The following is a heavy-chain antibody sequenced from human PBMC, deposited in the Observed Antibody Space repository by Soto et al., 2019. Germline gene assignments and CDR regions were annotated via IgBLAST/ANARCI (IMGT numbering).Heavy chain of an antibody. CDR2: VNHSGSS. D-gene: IGHD3-3*01. V-gene: IGHV4-34*01. Sequence: QVQLQQWGAGLLKPSETLSLTCAVYGGSFSGYYWCWIRQPPAQGLEWVGEVNHSGSSNYNPFLTDPVAIAEDATKNLCDLLLSSVTAADTGGYYCARGRKILRVLEWLVRRGVVVDYWGQGTLVTVSS. CDR3: ARGRKILRVLEWLVRRGVVVDY. CDR1: GGSFSGYY. J-gene: IGHJ4*02.